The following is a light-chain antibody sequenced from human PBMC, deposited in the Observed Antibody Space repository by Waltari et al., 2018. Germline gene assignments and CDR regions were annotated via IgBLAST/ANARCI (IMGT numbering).Light chain of an antibody. CDR3: YSYAATYSI. Sequence: QSALTQPRSVSGSPGQSVTISCPGSRRDFGRYDYFPWYQQRPGKPPKLIISEVSQRPSGVPDRFSGSKSGNTASLTISGLQADDEADYYCYSYAATYSIFGGGTKLTVL. J-gene: IGLJ2*01. V-gene: IGLV2-11*01. CDR1: RRDFGRYDY. CDR2: EVS.